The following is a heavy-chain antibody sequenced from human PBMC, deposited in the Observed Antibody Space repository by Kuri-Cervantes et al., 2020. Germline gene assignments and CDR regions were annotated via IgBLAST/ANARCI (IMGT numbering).Heavy chain of an antibody. Sequence: GESLKISCAASGFTFSSYAMHWVRQAPGKGLEWVAVISYDGSNKYYADSVKGRFTISRGNSKNTLYLQMNSLRAEDTAVYYCARSLGIAARRGANYWGQGTLVTVSS. CDR3: ARSLGIAARRGANY. D-gene: IGHD6-6*01. V-gene: IGHV3-30-3*01. CDR2: ISYDGSNK. J-gene: IGHJ4*02. CDR1: GFTFSSYA.